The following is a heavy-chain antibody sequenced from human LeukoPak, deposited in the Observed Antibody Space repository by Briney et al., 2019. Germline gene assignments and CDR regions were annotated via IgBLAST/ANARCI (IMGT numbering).Heavy chain of an antibody. CDR1: GYSISSGYY. J-gene: IGHJ6*03. V-gene: IGHV4-38-2*01. D-gene: IGHD6-13*01. Sequence: SETLSLTCAVSGYSISSGYYWGRLRQPPGKGLEGIGCMYHSGSTYYNPSLKSRVTISLHTSKNQFSLKLSSVTAADTAVYYCARQGGSSSPYYYYYMDVWGKGTTVTVSS. CDR3: ARQGGSSSPYYYYYMDV. CDR2: MYHSGST.